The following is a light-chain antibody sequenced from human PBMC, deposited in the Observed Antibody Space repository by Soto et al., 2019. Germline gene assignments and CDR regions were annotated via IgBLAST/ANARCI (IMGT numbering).Light chain of an antibody. CDR3: SSYTSSSTDV. V-gene: IGLV2-14*01. Sequence: SALTQPAPLSGSPGQSITLSCTGTNSYVGGYNYVSRYQQHPGKAPKLMIYDVSNRPSGVSNRFSGSKSGNTASLTISGLQAEYEADYYCSSYTSSSTDVFGTGTKVTVL. J-gene: IGLJ1*01. CDR2: DVS. CDR1: NSYVGGYNY.